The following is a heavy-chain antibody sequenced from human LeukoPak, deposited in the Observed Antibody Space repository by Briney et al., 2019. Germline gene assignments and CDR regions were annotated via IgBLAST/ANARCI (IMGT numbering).Heavy chain of an antibody. D-gene: IGHD5-12*01. CDR3: ARAYGGYDWAYYYYMDV. V-gene: IGHV3-21*04. J-gene: IGHJ6*03. CDR1: GYTFSSYS. CDR2: ISSSSRYI. Sequence: GGSLRLSCAASGYTFSSYSIYWVRQAPGKGLEWVSSISSSSRYINYADSVKGRFTISRDNAKNSLFLQMNSLRAEDTAVYYCARAYGGYDWAYYYYMDVWGKGTTVTISS.